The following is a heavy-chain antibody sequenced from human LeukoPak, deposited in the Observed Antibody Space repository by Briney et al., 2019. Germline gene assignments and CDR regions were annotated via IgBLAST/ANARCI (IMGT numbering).Heavy chain of an antibody. J-gene: IGHJ4*02. Sequence: SETLSLTCSVSGGSINSYYWRWIRPPPGKGLEWIGYIYYSGSINYNPSLKSRVTISVDTSKNQFSLKLRSVTAADTAVYYCARYSGSYSGFDYWGQGTLVTVSS. V-gene: IGHV4-59*08. CDR2: IYYSGSI. D-gene: IGHD1-26*01. CDR3: ARYSGSYSGFDY. CDR1: GGSINSYY.